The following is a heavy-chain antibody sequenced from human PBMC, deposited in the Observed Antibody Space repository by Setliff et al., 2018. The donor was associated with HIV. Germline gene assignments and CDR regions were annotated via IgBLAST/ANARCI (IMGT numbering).Heavy chain of an antibody. CDR3: AKSGGRWSHFDS. D-gene: IGHD1-26*01. CDR1: GFTFSSYS. V-gene: IGHV3-48*01. CDR2: ISSSSSTI. J-gene: IGHJ4*02. Sequence: PGGSLRLSCAASGFTFSSYSMNWVRQAPGKGLEWVAYISSSSSTIYYADSVKGRFTISRDNSKNTRYLQMSSLRAEDTDIYYCAKSGGRWSHFDSWGQGTLVTVSS.